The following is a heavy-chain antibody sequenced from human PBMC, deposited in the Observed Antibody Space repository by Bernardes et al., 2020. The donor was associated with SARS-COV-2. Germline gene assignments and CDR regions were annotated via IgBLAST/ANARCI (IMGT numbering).Heavy chain of an antibody. CDR2: ISGSGNTT. CDR1: GFTFTKYD. V-gene: IGHV3-23*01. J-gene: IGHJ5*02. CDR3: AKDDDRPLFGAPGFDA. D-gene: IGHD3-3*01. Sequence: GGSLRLSCAASGFTFTKYDMSWVRQAPGKGLEWVSGISGSGNTTYYADSVKCRFTIYRDNSQNTLFLQMDSLRAEETAVYYCAKDDDRPLFGAPGFDAWGQGTLVNVYS.